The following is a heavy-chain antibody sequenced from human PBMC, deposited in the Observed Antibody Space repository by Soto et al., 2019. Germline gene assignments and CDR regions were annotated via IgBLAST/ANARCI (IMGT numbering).Heavy chain of an antibody. CDR2: VSGSAGST. CDR3: AKDASSGITSFDS. J-gene: IGHJ2*01. CDR1: GFTFSSYA. V-gene: IGHV3-23*01. Sequence: EVQLLESGGGLVQHGGSLRLSCAASGFTFSSYAMSWVRQAPGKGLEWVSVVSGSAGSTYYADSVKGRFTISRDNSKNTLYLQMNSLRAADTAVYYCAKDASSGITSFDSWGRGTVVTVSS. D-gene: IGHD3-3*01.